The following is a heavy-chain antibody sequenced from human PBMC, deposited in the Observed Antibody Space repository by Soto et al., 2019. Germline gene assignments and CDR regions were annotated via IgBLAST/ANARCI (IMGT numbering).Heavy chain of an antibody. V-gene: IGHV1-58*01. J-gene: IGHJ4*02. CDR3: AAGATPRRSYYEL. Sequence: ASVKVSCKASGFTFTSSAVQWVRQARGQRLEWIGWIVVGSGNTNYAQKFQERVTITRDMSTSTAYMELSSLRSEDTAVYYCAAGATPRRSYYELWGQGTLVTVSS. CDR2: IVVGSGNT. D-gene: IGHD1-26*01. CDR1: GFTFTSSA.